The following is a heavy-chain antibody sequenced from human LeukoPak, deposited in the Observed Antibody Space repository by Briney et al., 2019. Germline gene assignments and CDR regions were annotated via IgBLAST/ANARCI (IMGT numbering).Heavy chain of an antibody. CDR1: GYSFTNYW. D-gene: IGHD3-22*01. J-gene: IGHJ4*02. CDR3: SRPGDSSGYYFGEFDS. CDR2: IYPGDSDT. V-gene: IGHV5-51*01. Sequence: GESLKISCKASGYSFTNYWIAWVRQMPGKGLEWVGIIYPGDSDTTYSPSFQGRVTISADKSSNTAFLQWSSLQASATAIYYCSRPGDSSGYYFGEFDSWGQGTLVTVSS.